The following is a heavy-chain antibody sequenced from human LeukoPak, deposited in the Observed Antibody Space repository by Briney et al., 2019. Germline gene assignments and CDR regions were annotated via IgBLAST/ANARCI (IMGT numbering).Heavy chain of an antibody. J-gene: IGHJ4*02. CDR1: AYSIRSGYF. CDR3: ARVAFWSGYYETYYYDSSGRPPYYFDY. V-gene: IGHV4-38-2*02. D-gene: IGHD3-22*01. CDR2: IYHSGST. Sequence: SETLSLTCTVSAYSIRSGYFWGWIRQPPGKGLEWIASIYHSGSTYYNPSLKSRVTISVDTSKNQFSLKLSSVTAADTAVYYCARVAFWSGYYETYYYDSSGRPPYYFDYWGQGTLVTVSS.